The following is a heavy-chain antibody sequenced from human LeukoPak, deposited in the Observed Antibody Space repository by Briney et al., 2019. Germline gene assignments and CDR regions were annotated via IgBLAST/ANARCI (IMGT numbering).Heavy chain of an antibody. V-gene: IGHV3-23*01. Sequence: GGSLRLSCAASGFTFSSYAMSWVRQAPGKGREWVSAISGSGGSTYYADSVKGRFTISRDNSKNTLYLQMNSLRAEDTAVYYCAKGLWFGELTPVPFDYWGQGTLVTVSS. J-gene: IGHJ4*02. CDR3: AKGLWFGELTPVPFDY. CDR1: GFTFSSYA. CDR2: ISGSGGST. D-gene: IGHD3-10*01.